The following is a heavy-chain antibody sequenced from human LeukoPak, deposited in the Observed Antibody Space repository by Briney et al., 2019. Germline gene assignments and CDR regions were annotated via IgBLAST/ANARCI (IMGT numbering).Heavy chain of an antibody. D-gene: IGHD6-19*01. CDR3: ARGGVAGTGGLDY. CDR1: GGSISSYY. J-gene: IGHJ4*02. CDR2: IYYSGST. Sequence: SETLSLTCTVSGGSISSYYWSWIRQPPGKGLEWIGYIYYSGSTNYNPSLKSRVTISVDTSKNQFSLKLSSVTAADTAVYYCARGGVAGTGGLDYWGQGTLVNVS. V-gene: IGHV4-59*01.